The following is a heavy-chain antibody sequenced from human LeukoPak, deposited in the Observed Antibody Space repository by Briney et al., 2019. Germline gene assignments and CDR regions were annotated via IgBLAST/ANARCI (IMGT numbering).Heavy chain of an antibody. CDR2: ISYSGNT. Sequence: SETLSLTCAVYGGSFSGYYWTWIRQPPGKGLEWIGEISYSGNTNYNPSVKSRVTKSVDTSKNQFSLNMSSVTAADTAVYYCARRLEVEGRGGIVYWGQGTLVTVPS. CDR1: GGSFSGYY. D-gene: IGHD3-22*01. J-gene: IGHJ4*02. CDR3: ARRLEVEGRGGIVY. V-gene: IGHV4-34*01.